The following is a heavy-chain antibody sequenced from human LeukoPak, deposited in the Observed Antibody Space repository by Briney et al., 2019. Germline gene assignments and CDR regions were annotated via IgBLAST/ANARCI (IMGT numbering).Heavy chain of an antibody. Sequence: PGGSLRLSCAASGFTFSSYSMNWVRQAPGKGLEWVSYISSSSSTIYYADSVKGRFTISRDNAKNSLYLQMNSLRAEDTAVYYCASFTYYYGSGSSRWSWFDPWGQGTLVTVSS. D-gene: IGHD3-10*01. CDR1: GFTFSSYS. CDR3: ASFTYYYGSGSSRWSWFDP. CDR2: ISSSSSTI. V-gene: IGHV3-48*04. J-gene: IGHJ5*02.